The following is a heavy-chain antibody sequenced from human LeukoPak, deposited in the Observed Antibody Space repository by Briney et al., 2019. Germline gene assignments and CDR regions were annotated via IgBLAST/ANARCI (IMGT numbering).Heavy chain of an antibody. J-gene: IGHJ4*02. CDR3: ARGGRGTHMRH. D-gene: IGHD1-26*01. V-gene: IGHV4-34*01. Sequence: SETLSLTCGVSGGSFSNYIWSWVRQPPGKGLEWIGEILQGGVTNYNSSLKSRVTMSMDTSKNQFHLDLTSVTAADAGQYFCARGGRGTHMRHWGQGILVTASS. CDR1: GGSFSNYI. CDR2: ILQGGVT.